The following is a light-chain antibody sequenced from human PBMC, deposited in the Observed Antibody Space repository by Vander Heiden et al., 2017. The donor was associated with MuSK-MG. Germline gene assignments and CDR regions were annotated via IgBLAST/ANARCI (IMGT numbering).Light chain of an antibody. V-gene: IGLV2-23*02. Sequence: QSALTQPASGSGSPGQSITISCTGTSSDVGRYIHVPCSQHHPAKPPKLIFSEVTKRPAGVSNRFAGSKSGTTASPTISGLQAEDETDYYCSSYAGSSTLVFGTGTKLTVL. CDR1: SSDVGRYIH. CDR2: EVT. J-gene: IGLJ1*01. CDR3: SSYAGSSTLV.